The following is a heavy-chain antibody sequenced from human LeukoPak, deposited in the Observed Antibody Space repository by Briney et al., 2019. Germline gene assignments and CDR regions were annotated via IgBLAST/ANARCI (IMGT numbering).Heavy chain of an antibody. D-gene: IGHD3-3*01. CDR3: VREVKYVAYYGDS. CDR1: GFTFSDHW. V-gene: IGHV3-7*01. Sequence: AGSLRLSWTASGFTFSDHWMTWVRQPPGKRLEWVANIRQDGGDKYYLDSMKGRFTISRDNTKNSVYLQMNSLSVEDTALYYCVREVKYVAYYGDSWGQGTLVTVSS. CDR2: IRQDGGDK. J-gene: IGHJ1*01.